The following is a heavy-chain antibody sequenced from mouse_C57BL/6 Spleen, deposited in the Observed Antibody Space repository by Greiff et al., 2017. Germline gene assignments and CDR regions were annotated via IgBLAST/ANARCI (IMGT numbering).Heavy chain of an antibody. CDR2: INPSSGYT. V-gene: IGHV1-4*01. CDR1: GYTFTSYT. CDR3: ARGPPFITTVVADWYFDV. D-gene: IGHD1-1*01. Sequence: QVHVKQSGAELARPGASVKMSCKASGYTFTSYTMHWVKQRPGQGLEWIGYINPSSGYTKYNQKFKDKATLTADKSSSTAYMQLSSLTSEDSAVYYCARGPPFITTVVADWYFDVWGTGTTVTVSS. J-gene: IGHJ1*03.